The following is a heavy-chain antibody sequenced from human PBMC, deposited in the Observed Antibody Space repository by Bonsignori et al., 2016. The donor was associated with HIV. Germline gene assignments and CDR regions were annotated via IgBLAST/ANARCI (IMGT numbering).Heavy chain of an antibody. CDR1: GLSLRTPGVG. V-gene: IGHV2-5*01. J-gene: IGHJ4*02. CDR2: IYWNDDK. D-gene: IGHD2-15*01. Sequence: QITLKESGPTRVKPTQTLTLTCALSGLSLRTPGVGVAWIRQPPGKALEWLALIYWNDDKSYSPSLKSRVTITKDTSRNQVVLIMTNMDPVDTATYYCAHKFGDGSNWYFFDYWGQGTLVTVSS. CDR3: AHKFGDGSNWYFFDY.